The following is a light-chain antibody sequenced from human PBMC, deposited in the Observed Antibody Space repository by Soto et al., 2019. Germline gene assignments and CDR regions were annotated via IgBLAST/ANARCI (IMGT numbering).Light chain of an antibody. Sequence: QSALTQPRSVSGSPGQSVTISCTGTSSDVGGYNYVSWYQQYPGKAPKLMIYDVTKRPSGVPDRFSGSKSCNTASLTISGLQAEDEADYYCSSYAGSYTLGVFGTGTKLTVL. V-gene: IGLV2-11*01. CDR1: SSDVGGYNY. J-gene: IGLJ1*01. CDR3: SSYAGSYTLGV. CDR2: DVT.